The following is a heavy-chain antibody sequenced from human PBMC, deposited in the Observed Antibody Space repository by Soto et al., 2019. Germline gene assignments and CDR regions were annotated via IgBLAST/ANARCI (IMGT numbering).Heavy chain of an antibody. CDR2: ITRSGSYV. V-gene: IGHV3-21*01. CDR3: ARLHCSGGSCYYSFDY. D-gene: IGHD2-15*01. J-gene: IGHJ4*02. Sequence: RGSLRVSCAASVFNFSSYTMNRVRQAPGKGLEWVSSITRSGSYVYYADSMKGRFTISRDNAKNSVYLQVSSLRAEDTAVYYCARLHCSGGSCYYSFDYWGRGTMVTGSS. CDR1: VFNFSSYT.